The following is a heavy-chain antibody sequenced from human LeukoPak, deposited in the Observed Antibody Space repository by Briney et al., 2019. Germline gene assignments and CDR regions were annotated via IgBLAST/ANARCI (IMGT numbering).Heavy chain of an antibody. D-gene: IGHD6-13*01. Sequence: GGPLRPSCAASGFPFSSYPRSWVPQAQGKGREWVSAISGSGGSTYYADSVKGRFTISRDNSKNTLYLQMNSLRAEDTAVYYCAVTDIAAAAAFDYWGQGTLVTVSS. CDR1: GFPFSSYP. CDR2: ISGSGGST. V-gene: IGHV3-23*01. J-gene: IGHJ4*02. CDR3: AVTDIAAAAAFDY.